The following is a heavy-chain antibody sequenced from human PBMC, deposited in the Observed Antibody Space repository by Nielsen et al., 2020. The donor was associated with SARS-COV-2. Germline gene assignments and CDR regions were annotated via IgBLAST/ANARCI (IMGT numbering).Heavy chain of an antibody. Sequence: ASVKVSCKASGYTFTSYDINWVRQATGQGLEWMGWMNPNSGNTGYAQKFQGRVTMTRNTSISTAYMELSSLRSEDTAVYYCARERKYYYGSGPIGNFDYWGQGTLVTVSS. CDR2: MNPNSGNT. V-gene: IGHV1-8*01. CDR1: GYTFTSYD. D-gene: IGHD3-10*01. J-gene: IGHJ4*02. CDR3: ARERKYYYGSGPIGNFDY.